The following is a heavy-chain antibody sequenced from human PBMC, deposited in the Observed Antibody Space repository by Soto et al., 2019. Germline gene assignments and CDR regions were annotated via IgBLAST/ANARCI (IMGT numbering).Heavy chain of an antibody. Sequence: ETLSLTCAVSGGSFSGYYWSWIRQPPGKGLEWIGEINHSGSTNYNPSLKSRVTISVDTSKNQFSLKLSSVTAADTAVYYCARAFAPLYGSGSYDYWGQGTLVTVSS. V-gene: IGHV4-34*01. CDR2: INHSGST. J-gene: IGHJ4*02. D-gene: IGHD3-10*01. CDR3: ARAFAPLYGSGSYDY. CDR1: GGSFSGYY.